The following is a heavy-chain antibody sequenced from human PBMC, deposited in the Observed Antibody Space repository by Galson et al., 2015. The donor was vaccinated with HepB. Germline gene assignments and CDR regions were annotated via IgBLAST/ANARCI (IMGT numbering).Heavy chain of an antibody. CDR1: GFTFSSYA. CDR3: WGGIRKTIQGYCSSTSCPNAFDI. Sequence: SLRLSCAASGFTFSSYAMSWVRQAPGKGLEWVSAISGSGGSTYYADSVKGRFTISRDNSKNTLYLQMNSLRAEDTAVYYCWGGIRKTIQGYCSSTSCPNAFDIWGQGTMVTVSS. V-gene: IGHV3-23*01. CDR2: ISGSGGST. D-gene: IGHD2-2*01. J-gene: IGHJ3*02.